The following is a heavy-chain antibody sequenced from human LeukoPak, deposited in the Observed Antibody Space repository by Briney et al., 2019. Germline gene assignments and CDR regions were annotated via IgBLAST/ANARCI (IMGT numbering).Heavy chain of an antibody. D-gene: IGHD3-22*01. V-gene: IGHV4-34*01. Sequence: PSETLSLTCAVYGGSFSGYYWSWIRQPPGKGPEWIGEINHSGSTNYNPSLKSRVTISVDTSKNQFSLKLSSVTAADTAVYYCASGYYDSSGYPTHYYFDYWGQGTLVTVSS. J-gene: IGHJ4*02. CDR2: INHSGST. CDR3: ASGYYDSSGYPTHYYFDY. CDR1: GGSFSGYY.